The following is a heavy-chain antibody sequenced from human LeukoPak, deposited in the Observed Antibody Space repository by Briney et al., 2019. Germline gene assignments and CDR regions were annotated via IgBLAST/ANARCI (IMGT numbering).Heavy chain of an antibody. CDR3: ARGRGKAVALWFGAPLAFDI. D-gene: IGHD3-10*01. CDR1: GGSISSGGYS. V-gene: IGHV4-30-2*01. J-gene: IGHJ3*02. CDR2: IYHSGST. Sequence: SQTLSLTCAVSGGSISSGGYSWSWIRQPPGKGLEWIGYIYHSGSTYYNPSLKSRVTISVDRSKNQFSLKLSSVTAADTAVYYCARGRGKAVALWFGAPLAFDIWGQGTMVTVSS.